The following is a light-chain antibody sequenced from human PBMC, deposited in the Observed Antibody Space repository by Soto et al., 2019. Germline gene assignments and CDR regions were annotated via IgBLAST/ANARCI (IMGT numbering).Light chain of an antibody. J-gene: IGKJ1*01. CDR1: QSVSTNY. CDR3: QQYATSPPGT. CDR2: DAS. Sequence: EIVLTQSPDTRSLSPGEIATLSCRASQSVSTNYLAWYQQKPGQAPRLLIYDASSRATGIPDRFSGSGSGTDFTLTISRLEPEDFALYYCQQYATSPPGTFGQGTKVE. V-gene: IGKV3-20*01.